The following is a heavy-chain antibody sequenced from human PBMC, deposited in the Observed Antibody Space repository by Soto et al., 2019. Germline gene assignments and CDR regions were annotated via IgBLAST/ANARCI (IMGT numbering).Heavy chain of an antibody. V-gene: IGHV4-30-2*01. Sequence: LSLTCAVSGGSISSGGYSWNWIRQPPGKGLEWIGYIYHSGSTLYNPSLKSRVTISVDKSKNQFSLKLTSVTAADTAVYYCTRDQLEGNWFDPWGQGILVTVSS. CDR1: GGSISSGGYS. CDR2: IYHSGST. CDR3: TRDQLEGNWFDP. D-gene: IGHD1-1*01. J-gene: IGHJ5*02.